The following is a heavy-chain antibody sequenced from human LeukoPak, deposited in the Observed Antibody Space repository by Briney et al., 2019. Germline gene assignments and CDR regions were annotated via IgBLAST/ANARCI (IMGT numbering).Heavy chain of an antibody. CDR1: GGPFSGQY. D-gene: IGHD1-26*01. CDR2: INHSGSN. J-gene: IGHJ4*02. Sequence: PSETLPLTCAVYGGPFSGQYWGWIRQPPGKGLEWSGQINHSGSNNYNPSLKSRVTISVDTSKNQFSLKLSSVTAADTAVYYCAMGGGGSYFAFDYWGQGTLVTVSS. CDR3: AMGGGGSYFAFDY. V-gene: IGHV4-34*01.